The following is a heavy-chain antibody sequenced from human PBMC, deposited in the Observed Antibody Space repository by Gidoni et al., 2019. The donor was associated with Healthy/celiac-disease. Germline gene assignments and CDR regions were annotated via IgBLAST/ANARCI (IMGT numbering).Heavy chain of an antibody. CDR2: MNPNSGNT. V-gene: IGHV1-8*01. CDR1: GYTFTSYD. D-gene: IGHD6-19*01. CDR3: ARGSRLSGWYGGPFDY. J-gene: IGHJ4*02. Sequence: QVQLVQSGAEVKKPGASVKVSCKASGYTFTSYDINWVRQATGQGLEWRGWMNPNSGNTGYAQKFQGRVTMTRNTSISTAYMELSSLRSEDTAVYYCARGSRLSGWYGGPFDYWGQGTLVTVSS.